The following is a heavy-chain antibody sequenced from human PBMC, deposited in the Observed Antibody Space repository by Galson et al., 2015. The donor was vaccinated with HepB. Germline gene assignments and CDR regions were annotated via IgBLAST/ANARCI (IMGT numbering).Heavy chain of an antibody. J-gene: IGHJ4*02. D-gene: IGHD5-12*01. CDR2: IWSDGSNE. Sequence: SLRLSCAASGFTFSNYGMHWVRQAPGKGLEWVAIIWSDGSNEYYAESVKGRFTISRDNSKNTLYLQMNSLRAEDTAVYYCARDRKWLREFDYWGQGTLVTVSS. CDR3: ARDRKWLREFDY. CDR1: GFTFSNYG. V-gene: IGHV3-33*01.